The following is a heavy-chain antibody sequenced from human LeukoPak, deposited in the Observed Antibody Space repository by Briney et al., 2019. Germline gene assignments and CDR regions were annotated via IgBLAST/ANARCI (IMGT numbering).Heavy chain of an antibody. V-gene: IGHV4-34*01. CDR1: GGSFSGYY. D-gene: IGHD1-26*01. J-gene: IGHJ4*02. Sequence: SETLSLTCAVYGGSFSGYYWSWIRQPPGKGLEWIGEINHSGSTNYNPSLKSRVTISVDTSKNQFSLKLSSVTAADTAVYYCARGELREFDYWGQGTLVTVSS. CDR3: ARGELREFDY. CDR2: INHSGST.